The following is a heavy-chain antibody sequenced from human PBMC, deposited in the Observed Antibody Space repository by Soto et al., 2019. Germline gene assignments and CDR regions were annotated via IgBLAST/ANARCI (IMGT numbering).Heavy chain of an antibody. V-gene: IGHV3-30-3*01. CDR1: GFTFSSYA. CDR2: ISYDGSNK. CDR3: AKDLPVVATIRKYYYYGMDV. Sequence: PGGSLRLSCAASGFTFSSYAMHWVRQAPGKGLEWVAVISYDGSNKYYADSVKGRFTISRDNSKNTLYLQMNSLRAEDTAVYYCAKDLPVVATIRKYYYYGMDVWGQGTTVTVSS. J-gene: IGHJ6*02. D-gene: IGHD5-12*01.